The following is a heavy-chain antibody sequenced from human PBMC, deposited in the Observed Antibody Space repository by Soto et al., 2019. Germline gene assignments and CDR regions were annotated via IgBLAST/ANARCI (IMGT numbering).Heavy chain of an antibody. CDR1: GYTFTSYA. D-gene: IGHD3-22*01. V-gene: IGHV1-3*01. J-gene: IGHJ6*02. CDR3: ASGYYDSSGYTYYYYYGMDV. CDR2: INAGNGNT. Sequence: ASVKVSCKASGYTFTSYAMHWVRQAPGQRLEWMGWINAGNGNTKYSQKFQGRVTITRDTSASTAYMELSSLRYEDTAVYYCASGYYDSSGYTYYYYYGMDVWGQGTTVTVSS.